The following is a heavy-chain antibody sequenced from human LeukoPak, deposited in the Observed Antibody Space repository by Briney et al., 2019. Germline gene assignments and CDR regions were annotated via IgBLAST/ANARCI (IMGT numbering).Heavy chain of an antibody. Sequence: GGSLRLSCTASGFTFSSYAMSWVRQAPGKGLEWVSAISGRDGSTNYADSVKGRFTISRDNSRNTLYLQMNSLRAEDTAVYYCAKKGTLPGIAATGTLLYYFDYWGQGTWSPSPQ. V-gene: IGHV3-23*01. CDR3: AKKGTLPGIAATGTLLYYFDY. CDR1: GFTFSSYA. CDR2: ISGRDGST. J-gene: IGHJ4*02. D-gene: IGHD6-13*01.